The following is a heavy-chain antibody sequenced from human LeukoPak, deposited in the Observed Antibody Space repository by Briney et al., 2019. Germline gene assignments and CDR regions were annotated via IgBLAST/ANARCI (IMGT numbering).Heavy chain of an antibody. D-gene: IGHD6-13*01. Sequence: PGGSLRLSCAASGFTFSSYSMNWLRQAPGKALEWVSCISSTRTYIYYADSVKGRFTISRDNAKNSLYLQMNSLRAEDTAVYYCARGRGSSYYYYYMDVWGKGTTVTVSS. J-gene: IGHJ6*03. CDR3: ARGRGSSYYYYYMDV. CDR2: ISSTRTYI. CDR1: GFTFSSYS. V-gene: IGHV3-21*01.